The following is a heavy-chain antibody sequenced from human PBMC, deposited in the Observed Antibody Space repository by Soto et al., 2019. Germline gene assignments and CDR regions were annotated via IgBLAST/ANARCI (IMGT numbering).Heavy chain of an antibody. Sequence: SVKVSCKASGYTFSSYAISWVRQAPGQGLEWMGGIIPIFGTANYAQKFQGRVTITADESTSTAYMELSSLRSEDTAVYYCARGGADSSGYPHNWFDPWGQGTLVTVSS. CDR2: IIPIFGTA. CDR3: ARGGADSSGYPHNWFDP. V-gene: IGHV1-69*13. J-gene: IGHJ5*02. D-gene: IGHD3-22*01. CDR1: GYTFSSYA.